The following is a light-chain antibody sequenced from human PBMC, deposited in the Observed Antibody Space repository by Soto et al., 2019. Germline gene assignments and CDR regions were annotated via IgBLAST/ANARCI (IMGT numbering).Light chain of an antibody. CDR1: QSVSSSY. CDR3: HHYPTSPPFT. CDR2: AAS. J-gene: IGKJ3*01. V-gene: IGKV3-20*01. Sequence: EIVLTQSPGTLSLSPGERATLSCRASQSVSSSYLAWYQQKPGQAPRLLIYAASNRATGIPDRFSGSGSGTDFTLTISRLEPEDFAVYFCHHYPTSPPFTFGPGTKVDIK.